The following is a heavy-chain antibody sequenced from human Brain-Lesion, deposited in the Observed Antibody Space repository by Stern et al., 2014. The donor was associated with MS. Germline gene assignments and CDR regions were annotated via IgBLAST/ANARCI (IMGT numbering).Heavy chain of an antibody. D-gene: IGHD5-12*01. J-gene: IGHJ4*02. CDR3: ARSPATPSGYDRFDY. CDR1: GYLFDDYW. Sequence: EVQLVESGAEVKKPGESLKISCEASGYLFDDYWIGWVRQMSGRGLELVAIIFPRDSNTRYSPSVPGQVTISADNSISPPHLHGGSLKASATAMYSCARSPATPSGYDRFDYWGQGALVTVSS. V-gene: IGHV5-51*03. CDR2: IFPRDSNT.